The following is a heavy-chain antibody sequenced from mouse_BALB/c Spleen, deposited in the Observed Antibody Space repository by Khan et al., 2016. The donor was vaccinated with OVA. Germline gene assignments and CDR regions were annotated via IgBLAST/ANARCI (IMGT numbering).Heavy chain of an antibody. CDR1: GYSFTDYN. D-gene: IGHD2-1*01. Sequence: MQLEESGPELDKPGASVKISCKASGYSFTDYNMNWVKQSNGKSLEWIGNIDPYYGDAHYNQKFKGKATLTVDRSSSTAYMQLKSLTSEDSAVSYCTRLGTNYSFDYWGQGTTLTVSS. V-gene: IGHV1-39*01. CDR2: IDPYYGDA. CDR3: TRLGTNYSFDY. J-gene: IGHJ2*01.